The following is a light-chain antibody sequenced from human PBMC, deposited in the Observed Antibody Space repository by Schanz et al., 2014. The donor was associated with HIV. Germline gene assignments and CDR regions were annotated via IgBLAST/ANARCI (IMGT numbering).Light chain of an antibody. CDR3: SSYTETDTLL. Sequence: QSALTQPPSASGSPGQSVTISCTGTSSDVGGYNYVSWYQQHPGKAPKVLIYDVNNRPSGVSSRFSASKSANTASLTISGLQPEDEAHYYCSSYTETDTLLFGGGTKLTVL. J-gene: IGLJ2*01. V-gene: IGLV2-14*03. CDR2: DVN. CDR1: SSDVGGYNY.